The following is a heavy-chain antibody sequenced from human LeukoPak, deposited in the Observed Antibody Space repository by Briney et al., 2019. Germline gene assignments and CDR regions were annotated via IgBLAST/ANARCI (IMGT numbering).Heavy chain of an antibody. J-gene: IGHJ5*02. CDR2: IYHSGST. CDR3: ARMTIGFDP. Sequence: SETLSLTCTVSGYSISSGYYWGWIRQPPGKGLEWIGSIYHSGSTNYNPSLKSRVTISVDTSKNQFSLKLSSVTAADTAVYYCARMTIGFDPWGQGTLVTVSS. D-gene: IGHD4/OR15-4a*01. CDR1: GYSISSGYY. V-gene: IGHV4-38-2*02.